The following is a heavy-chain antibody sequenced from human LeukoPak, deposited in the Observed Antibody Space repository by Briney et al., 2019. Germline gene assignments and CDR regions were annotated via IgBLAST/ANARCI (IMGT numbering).Heavy chain of an antibody. CDR3: AREGYCSGGSCQGFDP. Sequence: SGTLSLTCAVSGGSISSSNWWSWVRQPPGKGLERIGEIYHSGSTNYNPSLKSRVTISVDKSKNQFSLKLSSVTAADTAVYYCAREGYCSGGSCQGFDPWGQGTLVTVSS. D-gene: IGHD2-15*01. V-gene: IGHV4-4*02. CDR1: GGSISSSNW. CDR2: IYHSGST. J-gene: IGHJ5*02.